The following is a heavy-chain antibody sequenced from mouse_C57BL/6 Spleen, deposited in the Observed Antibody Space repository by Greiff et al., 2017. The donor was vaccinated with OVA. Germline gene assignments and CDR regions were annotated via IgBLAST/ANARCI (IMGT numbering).Heavy chain of an antibody. V-gene: IGHV14-2*01. CDR3: LYYGSSSHWYFDV. Sequence: VQLQQSGAELVKPGASVKLSCTASGFNIKDYYMHWVKQRTEQGLEWIGRIDPEDGETKYAPKFQGKATITADTSSNTAYLQLSSLTSEDTAVYYWLYYGSSSHWYFDVWGTGTTVTVSS. CDR1: GFNIKDYY. D-gene: IGHD1-1*01. CDR2: IDPEDGET. J-gene: IGHJ1*03.